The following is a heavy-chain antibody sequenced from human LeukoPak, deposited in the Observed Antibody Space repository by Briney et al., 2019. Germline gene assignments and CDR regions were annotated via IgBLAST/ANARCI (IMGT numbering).Heavy chain of an antibody. Sequence: GGSLGLSCAASEFTFSNYAMSWVRQAPGKGLEGVSGISGSGGSTYYADSVKDQFNISRDNSKNRLYLQMNSLRAEDTAVYYCASYCTGTICYSFDYWGQGTLVTVSS. D-gene: IGHD2-2*01. CDR3: ASYCTGTICYSFDY. J-gene: IGHJ4*02. CDR2: ISGSGGST. V-gene: IGHV3-23*01. CDR1: EFTFSNYA.